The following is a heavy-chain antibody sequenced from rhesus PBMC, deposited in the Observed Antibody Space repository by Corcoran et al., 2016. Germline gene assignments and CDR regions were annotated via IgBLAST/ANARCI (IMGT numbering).Heavy chain of an antibody. J-gene: IGHJ4*01. CDR2: HHPKTGGT. CDR3: VATTVATFDY. CDR1: GYTFTDYY. Sequence: QVQLVQSGAEVKKPGSSVKVSCKASGYTFTDYYMHWVRQAPGQGLEWMGEHHPKTGGTNYAQKFQGRVTMTRDTSTSTAYMELSSLRSEDTAVYYCVATTVATFDYWGQGVLVTVSS. V-gene: IGHV1-138*01. D-gene: IGHD4-29*01.